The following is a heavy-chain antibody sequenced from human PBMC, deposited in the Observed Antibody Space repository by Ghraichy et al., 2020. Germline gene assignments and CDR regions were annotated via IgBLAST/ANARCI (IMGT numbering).Heavy chain of an antibody. CDR1: GGSFSGYY. V-gene: IGHV4-34*01. CDR2: INHSGST. J-gene: IGHJ5*02. CDR3: ARMVRAAPQAGSWFDP. Sequence: SQTLSLTCAVYGGSFSGYYWSWIRQPPGKGLEWIGEINHSGSTNYNPSLKSRVTISVDTSKNQFSLKLSSVTAADTAVYYCARMVRAAPQAGSWFDPWGQGTLVTVSS. D-gene: IGHD6-6*01.